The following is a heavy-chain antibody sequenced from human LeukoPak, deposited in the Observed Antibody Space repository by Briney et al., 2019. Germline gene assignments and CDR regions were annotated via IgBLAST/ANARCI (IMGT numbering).Heavy chain of an antibody. CDR1: GGSISSYY. D-gene: IGHD4-17*01. CDR2: IYTSGST. CDR3: AREDYGETYWYFDL. V-gene: IGHV4-4*07. Sequence: SETLSLTCTVSGGSISSYYWSWIRQPAGKGLEWIGRIYTSGSTNYNPSLKSRVTMSVDTPKNQFSLKLSSVTAADTAVYYCAREDYGETYWYFDLWGRGTLVTVSS. J-gene: IGHJ2*01.